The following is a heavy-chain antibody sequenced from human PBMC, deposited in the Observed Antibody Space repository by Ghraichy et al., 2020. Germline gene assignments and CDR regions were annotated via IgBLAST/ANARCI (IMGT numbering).Heavy chain of an antibody. Sequence: SETLSLTCTVSGGSISSYYWSWIRQPPGKGLEWIGYIYYSGSTNYNPSLKSRVTISVDTSKNQFSLKLSSVTAADTAVYYCARAPSSGGDYWGQGTLVTVSS. D-gene: IGHD2-15*01. V-gene: IGHV4-59*01. J-gene: IGHJ4*02. CDR3: ARAPSSGGDY. CDR2: IYYSGST. CDR1: GGSISSYY.